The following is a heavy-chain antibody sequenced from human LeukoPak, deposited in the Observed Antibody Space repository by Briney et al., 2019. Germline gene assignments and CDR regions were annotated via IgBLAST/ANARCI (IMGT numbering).Heavy chain of an antibody. V-gene: IGHV4-59*08. CDR3: ARHISSGGTYAHFDY. Sequence: PSETLSLTCAVYGGSFSGYYWSWIRQPPGKGLEWIGYIHYSGSTNYNPSLKSRVTMSLDTSKNQVSLKLNSVTAADTAVYYCARHISSGGTYAHFDYWGQGTLVTVSS. CDR1: GGSFSGYY. D-gene: IGHD1-26*01. CDR2: IHYSGST. J-gene: IGHJ4*02.